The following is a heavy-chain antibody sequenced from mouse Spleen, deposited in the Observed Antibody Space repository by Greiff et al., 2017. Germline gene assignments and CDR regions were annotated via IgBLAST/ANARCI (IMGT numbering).Heavy chain of an antibody. D-gene: IGHD1-1*01. CDR1: GFNIKDDY. V-gene: IGHV14-4*01. CDR2: IDPENGDT. J-gene: IGHJ3*01. CDR3: TTSYYYGSKKLVAY. Sequence: EVKLVESGAELVRPGASVKLSCTASGFNIKDDYMHWVKQRPEQGLEWIGWIDPENGDTEYASKFQGKATITADTSSNTAYLQLSSLTSEDTAVYYCTTSYYYGSKKLVAYWGQGTLVTVSA.